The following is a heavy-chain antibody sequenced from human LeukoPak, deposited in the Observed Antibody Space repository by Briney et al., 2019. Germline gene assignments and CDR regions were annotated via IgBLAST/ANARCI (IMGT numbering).Heavy chain of an antibody. Sequence: QSGMSLSLSCATSGFPFSISTMLWVRQAPGKGLEWGAVISYDGSNKYYADSVKGRFTISRDNSKNTLYLQMNSLRAEDTAVYYSAKDVAAPGYYYYYVDVWGKGTTVTVSS. CDR2: ISYDGSNK. V-gene: IGHV3-30-3*01. J-gene: IGHJ6*03. D-gene: IGHD6-25*01. CDR3: AKDVAAPGYYYYYVDV. CDR1: GFPFSIST.